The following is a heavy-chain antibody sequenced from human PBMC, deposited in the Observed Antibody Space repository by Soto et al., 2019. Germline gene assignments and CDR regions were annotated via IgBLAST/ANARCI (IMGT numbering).Heavy chain of an antibody. D-gene: IGHD3-22*01. CDR2: IYYSGST. CDR1: GGSISSGDYY. Sequence: SETLSLTCTVSGGSISSGDYYWSWIRQPPGKGLEWIGYIYYSGSTYYNPSLKSRVTISVDTSKNQFSLKLSSVTAADTAVYYCARDNPGYDSSGYPFDYWGQEPWSPSPQ. CDR3: ARDNPGYDSSGYPFDY. V-gene: IGHV4-30-4*01. J-gene: IGHJ4*01.